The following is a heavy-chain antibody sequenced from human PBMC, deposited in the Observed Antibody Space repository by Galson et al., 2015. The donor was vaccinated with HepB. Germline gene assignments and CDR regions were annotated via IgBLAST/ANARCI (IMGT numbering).Heavy chain of an antibody. V-gene: IGHV3-74*01. J-gene: IGHJ4*02. CDR3: ARRQCIGASCYLDS. Sequence: PLRLSSAASGFTFHNSWMHWARQAPGKGLVWVSRIDNDGTGTDYGDSAKGRFTISRDNAKNTLHLVMSSLRADDTAVYFCARRQCIGASCYLDSWGQGTLVTVSS. CDR1: GFTFHNSW. D-gene: IGHD4/OR15-4a*01. CDR2: IDNDGTGT.